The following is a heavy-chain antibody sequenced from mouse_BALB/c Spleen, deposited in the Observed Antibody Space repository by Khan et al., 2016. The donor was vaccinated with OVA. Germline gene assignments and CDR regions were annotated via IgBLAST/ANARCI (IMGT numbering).Heavy chain of an antibody. J-gene: IGHJ3*01. CDR1: GFNIKDTY. D-gene: IGHD2-1*01. Sequence: VQLQQPGAELVKPGASVKLSCSASGFNIKDTYIHWMKQRPEQGLEWIGRIDPPNDDSKYGPKFQAKATLTADTSSHTAYLQLSSLTSEDTAVYYCATLYGNPSAFGGQGTLGSVSA. CDR2: IDPPNDDS. CDR3: ATLYGNPSAF. V-gene: IGHV14-3*02.